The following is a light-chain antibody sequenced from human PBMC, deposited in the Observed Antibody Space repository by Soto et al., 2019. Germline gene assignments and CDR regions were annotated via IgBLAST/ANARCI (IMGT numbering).Light chain of an antibody. CDR2: GAS. CDR1: LSVSSSY. CDR3: QQYGSAPTT. V-gene: IGKV3-20*01. Sequence: EIVLTQSPGTLSLSPGERATLSCRASLSVSSSYLAWYQQKPGQAPRLIIYGASSRATGMLGRFSGSGSGTDFTLTISRLEPEDFAVYYCQQYGSAPTTFGQVAKVAIK. J-gene: IGKJ1*01.